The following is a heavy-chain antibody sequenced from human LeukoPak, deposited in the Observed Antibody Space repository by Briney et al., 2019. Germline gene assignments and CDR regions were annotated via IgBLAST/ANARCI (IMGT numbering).Heavy chain of an antibody. CDR2: ISDIGSI. Sequence: SQTLSLTCTVSGGSISRDSSYWSWIRQPPGKGLEWIAYISDIGSINYNPSLKSRVTISLDTSKNQFSLKLSSVTAADTAVYYCAGHHPRNTVDFWGQGTLVTVSS. D-gene: IGHD2/OR15-2a*01. V-gene: IGHV4-61*09. J-gene: IGHJ4*02. CDR1: GGSISRDSSY. CDR3: AGHHPRNTVDF.